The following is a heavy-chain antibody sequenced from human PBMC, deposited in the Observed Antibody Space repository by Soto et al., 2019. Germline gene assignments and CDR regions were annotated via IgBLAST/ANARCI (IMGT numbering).Heavy chain of an antibody. CDR2: IYYSGST. Sequence: SETLSLTCTVSGGSISSSSYYWGWIRQPPGKGLEWIGSIYYSGSTYYNPSLKSRVTISVGTSKNQFSLKLSSVTAADTAVYYCARHVYGDYGYYYYYMDVWGKGTTVTVSS. V-gene: IGHV4-39*01. CDR1: GGSISSSSYY. J-gene: IGHJ6*03. CDR3: ARHVYGDYGYYYYYMDV. D-gene: IGHD4-17*01.